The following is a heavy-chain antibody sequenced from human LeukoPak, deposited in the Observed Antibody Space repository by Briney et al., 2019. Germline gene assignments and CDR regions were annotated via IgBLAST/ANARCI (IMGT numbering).Heavy chain of an antibody. CDR3: ARAPQLPSPPFNYYYMDV. V-gene: IGHV4-61*02. J-gene: IGHJ6*03. Sequence: SETLSLTCTVSGGSISSGSYYWGWIRQPAGKGLQWIGRIYTSGSTNYNPSLKSRVTMSVDTSKNQFSLKLSSVTAADTAVYDCARAPQLPSPPFNYYYMDVSGKGTTVTVSS. CDR2: IYTSGST. CDR1: GGSISSGSYY. D-gene: IGHD2-2*01.